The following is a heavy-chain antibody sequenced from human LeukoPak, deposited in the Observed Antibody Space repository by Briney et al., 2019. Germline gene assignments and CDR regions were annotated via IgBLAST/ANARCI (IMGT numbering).Heavy chain of an antibody. CDR3: ARGFASSYYYDSSGFDYFDY. V-gene: IGHV4-39*01. D-gene: IGHD3-22*01. CDR2: IYYSGST. CDR1: GGAISSSSYY. Sequence: SETLSLTCTVSGGAISSSSYYWGWIRQPPGKGLEWIGSIYYSGSTYYNPSLKSRVTISVDTSKNQFSLKLSSVTAADTAVYYCARGFASSYYYDSSGFDYFDYWGQGTLVTVSS. J-gene: IGHJ4*02.